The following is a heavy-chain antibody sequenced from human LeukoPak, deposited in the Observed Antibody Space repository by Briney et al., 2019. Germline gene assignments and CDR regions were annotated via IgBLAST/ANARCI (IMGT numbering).Heavy chain of an antibody. V-gene: IGHV1-2*02. J-gene: IGHJ5*02. CDR1: GYTFTGYY. Sequence: ASVKVSCKASGYTFTGYYIHWVRQAPGQGREWMGWINPNSGGTNYAQKFQGRVTMTRDTSISTAYMELSRLRSDDTAVYYCARGAIKDPGLLWFGEWLFDPWGQGTLVTVSS. CDR2: INPNSGGT. CDR3: ARGAIKDPGLLWFGEWLFDP. D-gene: IGHD3-10*01.